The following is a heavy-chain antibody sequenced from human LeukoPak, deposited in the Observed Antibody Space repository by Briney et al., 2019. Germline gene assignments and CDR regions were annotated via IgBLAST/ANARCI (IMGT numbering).Heavy chain of an antibody. J-gene: IGHJ3*02. D-gene: IGHD3-22*01. V-gene: IGHV3-23*01. CDR3: AKALPYYYDSRDAFDI. CDR2: ISAGGGST. Sequence: GGSLRLSCAASGFTFSSYVMNWVRQAPGKGLEWVSAISAGGGSTYYADSVKGRFTIFRDNSKNTLYLQMNSLRAEDTAVYYCAKALPYYYDSRDAFDIWGQGTMVTVSS. CDR1: GFTFSSYV.